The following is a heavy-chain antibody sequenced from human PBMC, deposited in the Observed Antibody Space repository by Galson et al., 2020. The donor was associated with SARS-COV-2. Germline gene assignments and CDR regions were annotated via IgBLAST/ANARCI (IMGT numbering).Heavy chain of an antibody. CDR2: IRYDGSNK. J-gene: IGHJ4*02. D-gene: IGHD6-19*01. V-gene: IGHV3-30*02. Sequence: ASGFSFYNYGMHWVRQAPGEGLEWVAFIRYDGSNKYYADSVKGRFTISRDDSKNMLYLEMNSLRAEDTALYYCAKIAFTSGWMYYFDYWGQGTLVTVSS. CDR3: AKIAFTSGWMYYFDY. CDR1: GFSFYNYG.